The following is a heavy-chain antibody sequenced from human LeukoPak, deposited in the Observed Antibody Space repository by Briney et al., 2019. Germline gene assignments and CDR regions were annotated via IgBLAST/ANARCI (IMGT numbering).Heavy chain of an antibody. J-gene: IGHJ4*02. CDR1: GGSFSGYY. Sequence: SETLSLTCAVYGGSFSGYYWSWIRQPPGKGLEWIGEINHSGSTNYNPSLKSRVTISVDTSKNQFSLKLSSVTAADTAVYYCARGPSYDSSGYPPGYWGQGTLVTVSS. CDR3: ARGPSYDSSGYPPGY. D-gene: IGHD3-22*01. V-gene: IGHV4-34*01. CDR2: INHSGST.